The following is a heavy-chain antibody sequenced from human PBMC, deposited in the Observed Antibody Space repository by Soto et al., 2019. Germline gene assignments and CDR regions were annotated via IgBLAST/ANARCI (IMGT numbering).Heavy chain of an antibody. CDR2: ISAYNGNT. CDR1: GYTFTSYG. J-gene: IGHJ5*02. V-gene: IGHV1-18*01. Sequence: QVQLVQSGAEVKKPGASVKVSCKASGYTFTSYGISWVRQAPGQGLEWMGWISAYNGNTNYAQKLQGRVTMTTDTSTSTAYMELRNLRSDDTAVYYCARQEASIAACVGSWFDPWGQGTLVTVSS. CDR3: ARQEASIAACVGSWFDP. D-gene: IGHD6-6*01.